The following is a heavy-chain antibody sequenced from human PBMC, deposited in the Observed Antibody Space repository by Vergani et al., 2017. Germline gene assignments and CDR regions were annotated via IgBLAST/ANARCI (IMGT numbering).Heavy chain of an antibody. Sequence: QLHLQESGPGLVKPSETLSLTCTVSGGSITSSSYYWGWIRQPPGKGLEWIGNIYHSGGAYYNPSLKGRVTISVDTSKNQFSLEVTSVTAADTAIYFCARTESFILRYFHGVLWGQGTLVTVSS. D-gene: IGHD3-9*01. CDR3: ARTESFILRYFHGVL. J-gene: IGHJ4*02. CDR2: IYHSGGA. V-gene: IGHV4-39*01. CDR1: GGSITSSSYY.